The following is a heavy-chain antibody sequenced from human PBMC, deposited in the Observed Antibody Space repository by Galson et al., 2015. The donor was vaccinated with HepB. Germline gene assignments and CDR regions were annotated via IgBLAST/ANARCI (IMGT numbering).Heavy chain of an antibody. V-gene: IGHV3-23*01. J-gene: IGHJ4*02. CDR3: ARDAGGGYSNYGNY. CDR2: LSTSGGNT. Sequence: SLRLSCAASGFTFSSYAMSWVRQAPGKGLEWVSTLSTSGGNTYYADSVKGRFTISRDNSRDILYVQMNSLRAEDTAVYYCARDAGGGYSNYGNYWGQGTLVTVSS. D-gene: IGHD4-11*01. CDR1: GFTFSSYA.